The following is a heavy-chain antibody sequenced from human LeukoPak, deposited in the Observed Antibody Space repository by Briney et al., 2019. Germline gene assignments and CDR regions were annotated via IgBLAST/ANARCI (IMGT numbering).Heavy chain of an antibody. CDR1: GGTFSSYA. D-gene: IGHD3-10*01. CDR3: ARGNYYGSGSYYPYYYYYMDV. Sequence: SVKVSCKASGGTFSSYAISWVRQAPGQGLEWMGGIIPIFGTANYAQKFQGRVTITADESTSTAYMELSSLRSEDTAVYYCARGNYYGSGSYYPYYYYYMDVWGKGTTVTISS. V-gene: IGHV1-69*13. CDR2: IIPIFGTA. J-gene: IGHJ6*03.